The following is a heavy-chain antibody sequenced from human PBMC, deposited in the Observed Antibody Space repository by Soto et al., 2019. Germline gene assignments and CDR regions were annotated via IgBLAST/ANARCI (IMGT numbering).Heavy chain of an antibody. V-gene: IGHV3-53*01. D-gene: IGHD1-1*01. CDR1: GLTISGKKY. CDR3: ATRHEREHAYDV. Sequence: PGGSLRLSCAAFGLTISGKKYVAWVRQAPGKGLEWVSALYDVDGSFYADSVKGRFTTSSDSSKTTVYLQINDLRPDDTAVYYCATRHEREHAYDVWGQGTTVTVSS. CDR2: LYDVDGS. J-gene: IGHJ3*01.